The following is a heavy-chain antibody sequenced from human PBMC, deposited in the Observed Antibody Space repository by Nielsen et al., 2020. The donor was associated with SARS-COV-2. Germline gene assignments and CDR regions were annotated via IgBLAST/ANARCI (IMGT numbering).Heavy chain of an antibody. J-gene: IGHJ1*01. V-gene: IGHV3-30*02. Sequence: GESLKISCAASGFTFSSYGMHWVRQAPGKGLEWVAFIRYDGSNKYYADSVKGRFTISRDNSKNTLYLQMNSLRAEDTAVYYCAKSPPDRYYDSSGYYYDAEYFQHWGQGTLVTVSS. CDR1: GFTFSSYG. CDR2: IRYDGSNK. D-gene: IGHD3-22*01. CDR3: AKSPPDRYYDSSGYYYDAEYFQH.